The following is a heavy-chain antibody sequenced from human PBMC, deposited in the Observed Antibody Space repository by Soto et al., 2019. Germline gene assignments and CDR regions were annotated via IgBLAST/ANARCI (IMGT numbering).Heavy chain of an antibody. CDR1: GYTFTSYA. D-gene: IGHD3-10*01. J-gene: IGHJ4*02. CDR2: INAGNGNT. Sequence: ASVKVSCKASGYTFTSYAMHLVRQAPGQRLEWMGWINAGNGNTKYSQKFQGRVTITRDTSASTAYMELSSLRSEDTAVYYCASPRGESRGYGYWGQGTLVTVSS. V-gene: IGHV1-3*01. CDR3: ASPRGESRGYGY.